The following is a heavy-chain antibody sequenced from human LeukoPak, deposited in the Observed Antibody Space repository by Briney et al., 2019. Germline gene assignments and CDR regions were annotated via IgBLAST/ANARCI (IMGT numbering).Heavy chain of an antibody. CDR2: INHNAEMI. CDR1: GFPFSSYV. Sequence: GGSLRLSCEASGFPFSSYVMSWVRQAPGKGLEWIAYINHNAEMIFYPDFVKGRFTISRDNAKNSLYLQMNALRDEDTAIYYCARDHDWAFDLWGQGTLVTVSS. CDR3: ARDHDWAFDL. J-gene: IGHJ4*02. D-gene: IGHD3-9*01. V-gene: IGHV3-48*02.